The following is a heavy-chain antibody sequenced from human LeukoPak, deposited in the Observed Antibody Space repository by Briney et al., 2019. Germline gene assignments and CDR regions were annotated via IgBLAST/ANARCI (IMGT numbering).Heavy chain of an antibody. J-gene: IGHJ4*02. V-gene: IGHV3-9*01. CDR2: ISWNSGSI. D-gene: IGHD3-16*02. Sequence: SLRLSCAASGFTFDDYAMHWVRQAPGKGLEWVSGISWNSGSIGYADSVKGRFTISRDNAKNSLYLQMNSLRAEDTAVYYCARDVNDYVWGSYRFDYWGQGTLVTVSS. CDR3: ARDVNDYVWGSYRFDY. CDR1: GFTFDDYA.